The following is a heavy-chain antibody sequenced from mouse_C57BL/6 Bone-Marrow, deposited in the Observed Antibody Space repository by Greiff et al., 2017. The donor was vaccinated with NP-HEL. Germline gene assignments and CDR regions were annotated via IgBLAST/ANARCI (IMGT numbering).Heavy chain of an antibody. D-gene: IGHD2-3*01. CDR2: IHPNSGST. J-gene: IGHJ2*01. CDR1: GYTFTSYW. Sequence: QVQLQQPGAELVKPGASVKLSCKASGYTFTSYWMHWVKQRPGQGLEWIGMIHPNSGSTNYNEKFKSKATLTVDKSSSTAYMQLSSLTSEDSAVYYCARRWLLRNYFDYWGQGTTLTVSS. CDR3: ARRWLLRNYFDY. V-gene: IGHV1-64*01.